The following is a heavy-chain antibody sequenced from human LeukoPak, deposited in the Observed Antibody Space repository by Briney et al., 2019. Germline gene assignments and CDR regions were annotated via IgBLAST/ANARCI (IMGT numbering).Heavy chain of an antibody. J-gene: IGHJ5*02. CDR2: INPNSGGT. CDR1: GYTFTGYY. CDR3: VRDGEGVAISVNYWFAP. V-gene: IGHV1-2*06. Sequence: ASVKVSCKASGYTFTGYYMHWVRQAPGQGLEWMGRINPNSGGTNYAQKFQGRVTMTGDTSISTAYMELSRLRSDDTAVYYCVRDGEGVAISVNYWFAPWGQGTLVTVSS. D-gene: IGHD3-10*01.